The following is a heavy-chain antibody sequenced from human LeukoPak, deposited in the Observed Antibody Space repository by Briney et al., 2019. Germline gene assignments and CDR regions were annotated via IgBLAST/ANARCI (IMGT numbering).Heavy chain of an antibody. J-gene: IGHJ4*02. CDR3: ARGVDIVATTTNRYFDY. D-gene: IGHD5-12*01. CDR2: IYYSGST. V-gene: IGHV4-59*01. CDR1: GGSISSYY. Sequence: SETLFLTCIVSGGSISSYYWSWIRQPPGKGLEWIGYIYYSGSTNPSLKSRVTISVDTSKNQFSLKLSSVTAADTAVYYCARGVDIVATTTNRYFDYWGQGTLVTVSS.